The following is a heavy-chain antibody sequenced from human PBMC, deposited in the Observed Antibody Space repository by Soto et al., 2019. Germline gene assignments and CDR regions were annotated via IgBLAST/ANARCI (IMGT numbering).Heavy chain of an antibody. CDR3: ARESGVSSSWAPFDY. D-gene: IGHD6-13*01. CDR1: GYTFTSYY. CDR2: INPSGGST. Sequence: QVQLVQSGAEVKKPGASVKVSCKASGYTFTSYYMHWVRQAPGQGLEWMGIINPSGGSTSYAQKCQGRVTMTRDTSTSTVYRELSSLRSEDTAVYYCARESGVSSSWAPFDYWGQGTLVTVSS. J-gene: IGHJ4*02. V-gene: IGHV1-46*01.